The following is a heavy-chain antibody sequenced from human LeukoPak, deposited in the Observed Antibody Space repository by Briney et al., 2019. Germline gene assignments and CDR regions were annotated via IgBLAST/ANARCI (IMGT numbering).Heavy chain of an antibody. CDR2: INHSGST. CDR1: GGSFSGYY. J-gene: IGHJ2*01. V-gene: IGHV4-34*01. CDR3: ARDQRSWYFDL. Sequence: SETLSLTCAVYGGSFSGYYWSWIRQPPGKGLEWIGEINHSGSTNYNPSLKSRVTISVDTSKNQFSLKLSSVTAADTAVYYCARDQRSWYFDLWGRGTLVIVSS.